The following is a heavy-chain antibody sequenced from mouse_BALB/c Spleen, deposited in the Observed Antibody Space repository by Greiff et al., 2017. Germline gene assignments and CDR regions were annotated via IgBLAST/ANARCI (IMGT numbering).Heavy chain of an antibody. CDR2: INPSNGGT. D-gene: IGHD2-3*01. J-gene: IGHJ1*01. CDR1: GYTFTSYY. V-gene: IGHV1S81*02. CDR3: TRGTDGYYWYFDV. Sequence: VQLQQSGAELVKPGASVKLSCKASGYTFTSYYMYWVKQRPGQGLEWIGEINPSNGGTNFNEKFKSKATLTVDKSSSTAYMQLSSLTSEDSAVYYCTRGTDGYYWYFDVWGAGTTVTVSS.